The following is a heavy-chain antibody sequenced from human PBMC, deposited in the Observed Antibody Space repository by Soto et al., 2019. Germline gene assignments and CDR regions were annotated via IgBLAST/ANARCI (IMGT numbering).Heavy chain of an antibody. V-gene: IGHV3-23*01. Sequence: GGSLRLSCAASGFTFSSYAMSWVRQAPGKGLGWVAEISGSVGSTYYADSVKGRFTISRDNYKNTLYLQMNSLRAEDTAVYYCAKDHLEYDSSGESYWGQEPWSPSPQ. CDR1: GFTFSSYA. CDR3: AKDHLEYDSSGESY. CDR2: ISGSVGST. J-gene: IGHJ4*01. D-gene: IGHD3-22*01.